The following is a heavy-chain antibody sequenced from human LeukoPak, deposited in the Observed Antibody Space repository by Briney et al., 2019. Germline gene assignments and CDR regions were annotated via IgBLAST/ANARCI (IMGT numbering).Heavy chain of an antibody. D-gene: IGHD1-26*01. J-gene: IGHJ4*02. CDR1: GFTFSDYY. V-gene: IGHV3-11*04. CDR2: ISNSGRTT. CDR3: ARERSYDLDY. Sequence: GGSLRLSCAASGFTFSDYYISWIRQAPGKGLEWVSYISNSGRTTYYADSVKGRFTISRDNAKNSLYLQMNSLRAEDTAVYYCARERSYDLDYWGQGTLVTVSS.